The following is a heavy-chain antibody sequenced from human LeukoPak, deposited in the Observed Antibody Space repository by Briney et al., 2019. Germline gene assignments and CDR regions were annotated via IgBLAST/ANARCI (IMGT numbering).Heavy chain of an antibody. CDR1: GFTFSSYA. D-gene: IGHD4-17*01. CDR2: ISGSGGST. J-gene: IGHJ1*01. Sequence: PGGSLRLSCAASGFTFSSYAMSWVRQAPGKGLEWVSAISGSGGSTYYADSVKGRFTISRNNSKNTPYLQMNSLRAEDTAVYYCAKDYDTVTTYEYFQHWGQGTLVTVSS. CDR3: AKDYDTVTTYEYFQH. V-gene: IGHV3-23*01.